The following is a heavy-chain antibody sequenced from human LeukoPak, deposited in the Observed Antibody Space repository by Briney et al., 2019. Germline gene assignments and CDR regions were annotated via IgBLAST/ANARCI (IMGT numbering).Heavy chain of an antibody. V-gene: IGHV3-33*01. CDR1: GFTFRSYG. J-gene: IGHJ4*02. Sequence: PGTSLRLSCAASGFTFRSYGMHWVRQAPGKGLEWVALIWSDGTNQYYADSVKGRFTISRDNSKNTLYLQINSLGAEDTAVYYCARDVSGSDGYFDYWGQGTLVTVSS. D-gene: IGHD1-26*01. CDR2: IWSDGTNQ. CDR3: ARDVSGSDGYFDY.